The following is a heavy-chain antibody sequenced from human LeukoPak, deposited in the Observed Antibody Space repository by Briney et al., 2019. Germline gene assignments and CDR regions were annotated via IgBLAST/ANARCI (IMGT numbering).Heavy chain of an antibody. D-gene: IGHD3-22*01. J-gene: IGHJ4*02. CDR1: GYTLTELS. Sequence: GASVKVSCMVSGYTLTELSMHWVRQAPGKGLEWMGGFDPEDGETIYAQKFQGRVTMTEDTSTDTAYIELSSLRSEDTAVYYCATQGGSGYGPPDYWGQGTLVTVSS. CDR3: ATQGGSGYGPPDY. V-gene: IGHV1-24*01. CDR2: FDPEDGET.